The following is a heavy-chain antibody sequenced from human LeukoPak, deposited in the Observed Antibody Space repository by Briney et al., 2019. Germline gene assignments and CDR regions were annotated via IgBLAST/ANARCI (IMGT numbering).Heavy chain of an antibody. CDR3: ARALVQHLHPHFDY. J-gene: IGHJ4*02. CDR2: ISSSGSTI. D-gene: IGHD1-1*01. V-gene: IGHV3-11*01. Sequence: GGSLRLSCAASGFTFSDYYMSWIRQAPGKGLEWVSYISSSGSTIYYADSVKGRFTISRDNAKNSLYLQMNSLRAEDTAVYYCARALVQHLHPHFDYWGQGTLVTVSS. CDR1: GFTFSDYY.